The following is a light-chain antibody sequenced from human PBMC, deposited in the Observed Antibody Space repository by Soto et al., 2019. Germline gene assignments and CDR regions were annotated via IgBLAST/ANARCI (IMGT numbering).Light chain of an antibody. J-gene: IGLJ1*01. CDR3: CSSAGAITPHV. CDR2: EVV. V-gene: IGLV2-23*02. Sequence: QPVLTQPASVSGSPGQSITISCSGTSSDVINYNLVSWYQQHPGKAPKLLLYEVVKRPSGISNRFSGSTSANTASLTISGLQAEDEGDYYCCSSAGAITPHVFGTGTKVTVL. CDR1: SSDVINYNL.